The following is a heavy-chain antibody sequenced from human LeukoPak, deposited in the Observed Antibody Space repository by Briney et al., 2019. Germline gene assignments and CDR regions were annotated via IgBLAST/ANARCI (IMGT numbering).Heavy chain of an antibody. V-gene: IGHV3-21*01. CDR1: GFTFSSYS. CDR3: ARGSARDSSGYYYDPLDY. CDR2: ISSSSSYI. J-gene: IGHJ4*02. D-gene: IGHD3-22*01. Sequence: PGGSLRLSCAASGFTFSSYSMNWVRQAQGKGLEWVSSISSSSSYIYYADSVKGRFTISRDNAKNSLYLQMNSLRAEDTAVYYCARGSARDSSGYYYDPLDYWGQGTLVTVSS.